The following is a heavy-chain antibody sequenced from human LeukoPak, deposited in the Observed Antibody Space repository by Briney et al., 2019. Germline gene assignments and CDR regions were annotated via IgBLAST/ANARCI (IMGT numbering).Heavy chain of an antibody. J-gene: IGHJ6*02. D-gene: IGHD5-18*01. CDR3: ARDRRRYSYGNYYYYGMDV. CDR1: GGSISSYY. CDR2: IYYSGST. Sequence: SETLSLTCTVSGGSISSYYWSWIRQPPGKGLEWIGYIYYSGSTNYNPSLKSRVTISVDTSKNQFSLKLSSVTAADTAVYYCARDRRRYSYGNYYYYGMDVWGQGTTVTVPS. V-gene: IGHV4-59*01.